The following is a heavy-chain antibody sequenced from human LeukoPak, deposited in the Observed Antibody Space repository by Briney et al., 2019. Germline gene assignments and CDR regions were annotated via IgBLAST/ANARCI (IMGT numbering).Heavy chain of an antibody. V-gene: IGHV3-23*01. Sequence: PGGSLRLSCAASEFTFNNAWMTWVRQAPGKGLEWVSAISDSGDGTYYADSVEGRFTISRDNSKNTLYLQMKSLRAEDTAEYYCAKAHGSGSQFDYWGQGTLVTVSS. CDR2: ISDSGDGT. CDR3: AKAHGSGSQFDY. D-gene: IGHD3-10*01. J-gene: IGHJ4*02. CDR1: EFTFNNAW.